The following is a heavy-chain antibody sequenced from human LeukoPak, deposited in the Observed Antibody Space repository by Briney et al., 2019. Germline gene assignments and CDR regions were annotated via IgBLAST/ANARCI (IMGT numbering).Heavy chain of an antibody. Sequence: PGRSLRLSCTASGFTFGEHVASWVRQAPGKGLEWVGLIRSRTFRGTTENAASVEGRFTFSRDDSKSIAYLQMNSLKTEDTAVYYCTREDLYYYYMDVWGKGTTVTVSS. J-gene: IGHJ6*03. CDR1: GFTFGEHV. CDR3: TREDLYYYYMDV. CDR2: IRSRTFRGTT. V-gene: IGHV3-49*04.